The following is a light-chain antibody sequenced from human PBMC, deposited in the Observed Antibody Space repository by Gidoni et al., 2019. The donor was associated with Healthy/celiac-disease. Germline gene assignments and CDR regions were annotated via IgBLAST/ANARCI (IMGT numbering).Light chain of an antibody. V-gene: IGLV3-1*01. J-gene: IGLJ2*01. CDR2: QDS. Sequence: SYELPQPPSVSVSPGQTASITCSGDKLGDKYACWYQQKPGQSPVLVIYQDSKRPSGIPERFSGSNSGNTATLTISGTQAMDEADYYGQAWDSSPYVVFGGGTKLTVL. CDR3: QAWDSSPYVV. CDR1: KLGDKY.